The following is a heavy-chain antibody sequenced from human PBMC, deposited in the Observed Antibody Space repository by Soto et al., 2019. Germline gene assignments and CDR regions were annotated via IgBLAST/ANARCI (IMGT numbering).Heavy chain of an antibody. CDR3: AREDSIIIPAVSDF. CDR2: VSKSDYT. D-gene: IGHD2-2*01. V-gene: IGHV3-21*01. J-gene: IGHJ4*02. CDR1: GFPFNNYG. Sequence: GGSLRLSCTVSGFPFNNYGINWVRQAPGKGLEWVSSVSKSDYTYYSDSVQGRFTISRDNAKNSVSLQMNTLRVEDTAVYYCAREDSIIIPAVSDFWGQGSLVTVSS.